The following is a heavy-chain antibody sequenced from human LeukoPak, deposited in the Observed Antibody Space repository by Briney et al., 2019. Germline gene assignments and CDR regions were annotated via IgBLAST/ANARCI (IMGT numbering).Heavy chain of an antibody. D-gene: IGHD6-19*01. CDR2: INTDGSST. J-gene: IGHJ5*02. V-gene: IGHV3-74*01. CDR1: GFTFNNYW. Sequence: GGSLRLSCTASGFTFNNYWMHWVRQAPGKGPVWVSRINTDGSSTSYADSVKGRFTISRDNAKNTLYLQMNSLRAEDTTVYYCARALAVTGTGGFDPWGQGTLVTVSS. CDR3: ARALAVTGTGGFDP.